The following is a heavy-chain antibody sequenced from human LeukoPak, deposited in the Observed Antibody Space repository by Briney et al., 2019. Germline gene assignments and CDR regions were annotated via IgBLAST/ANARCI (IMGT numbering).Heavy chain of an antibody. CDR2: ISSSSNII. CDR3: ARDFAREFTIDY. CDR1: GFTFSNYN. Sequence: GGSLRLSCAASGFTFSNYNMNWLRQPPGKGLQWVSYISSSSNIIYYADSVKGRFTISRDNAKNSLFPQMHSLRAEDTAVYYCARDFAREFTIDYWGQGTLVTVSS. D-gene: IGHD3-10*01. J-gene: IGHJ4*02. V-gene: IGHV3-48*01.